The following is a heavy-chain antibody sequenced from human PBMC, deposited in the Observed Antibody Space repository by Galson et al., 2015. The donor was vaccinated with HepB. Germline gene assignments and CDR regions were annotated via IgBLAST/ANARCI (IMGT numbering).Heavy chain of an antibody. V-gene: IGHV1-69*13. CDR2: IIPIFGIA. J-gene: IGHJ4*02. CDR3: ASPPVGYSYGYYFDY. CDR1: GGTFSSYA. Sequence: SVKVSCKASGGTFSSYAISWVRQAPGQGLKWMGGIIPIFGIANYAQKFQGRVAITADESASTAYMELSSLRSEDTAVYYCASPPVGYSYGYYFDYWGQGTLVTVSS. D-gene: IGHD5-18*01.